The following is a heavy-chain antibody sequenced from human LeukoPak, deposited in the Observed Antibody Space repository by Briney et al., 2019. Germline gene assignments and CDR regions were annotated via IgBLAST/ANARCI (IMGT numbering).Heavy chain of an antibody. Sequence: SETLSLTCTVSGGSISSRTYYWGWIRQPPGKGLEWIGSIYYSGSACYNPSLKGRVTISVDTSKNQFSLKLSSLTAADTAVYYCARAAYCGGDCYLFDYWGQGTLVTVFS. CDR2: IYYSGSA. V-gene: IGHV4-39*01. CDR3: ARAAYCGGDCYLFDY. D-gene: IGHD2-21*02. J-gene: IGHJ4*02. CDR1: GGSISSRTYY.